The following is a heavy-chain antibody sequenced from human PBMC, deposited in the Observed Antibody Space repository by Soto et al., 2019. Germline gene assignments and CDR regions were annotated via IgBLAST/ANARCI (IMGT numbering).Heavy chain of an antibody. CDR2: INPYSGAT. CDR3: AREEDCSGGSCHPDY. J-gene: IGHJ4*02. Sequence: GASVKVSCKASGYTFTGHYMHWVRQAPGQGLEWLGWINPYSGATHYAQKIQGRVTMTRDTSISTAYMELSRLRSDDTAVYYCAREEDCSGGSCHPDYWGQGTLVTVYS. D-gene: IGHD2-15*01. CDR1: GYTFTGHY. V-gene: IGHV1-2*02.